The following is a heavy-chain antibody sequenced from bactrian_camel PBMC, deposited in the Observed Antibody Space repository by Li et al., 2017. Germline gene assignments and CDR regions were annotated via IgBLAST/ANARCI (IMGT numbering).Heavy chain of an antibody. CDR2: IIHGSI. CDR1: GLPYSNCA. Sequence: VQLVESGGGSVQAGGSLRLSCVASGLPYSNCAMAWYRQAPGKERELVSSIIHGSIDYADSVKGRFTISKDVAKNTLYQQMSSLKVEDTALYYCAKALGGGNYYTGEYNYWGQGTQVTVS. V-gene: IGHV3S55*01. CDR3: AKALGGGNYYTGEYNY. D-gene: IGHD2*01. J-gene: IGHJ4*01.